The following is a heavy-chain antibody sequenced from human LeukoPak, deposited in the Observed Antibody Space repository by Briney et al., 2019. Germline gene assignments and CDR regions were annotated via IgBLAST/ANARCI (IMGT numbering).Heavy chain of an antibody. D-gene: IGHD3-10*01. CDR2: IKSKTDGGTT. V-gene: IGHV3-15*01. CDR3: ATYNYGSFFYGTIRY. Sequence: PGGSLRLSCAASGFTFSNAWMSWVRQAPGKRLEWVGRIKSKTDGGTTDYAAPVKGRFTISRDDSKNTLYLQMNTLKAEDTAVYYCATYNYGSFFYGTIRYWGQGTLVTVSS. J-gene: IGHJ4*02. CDR1: GFTFSNAW.